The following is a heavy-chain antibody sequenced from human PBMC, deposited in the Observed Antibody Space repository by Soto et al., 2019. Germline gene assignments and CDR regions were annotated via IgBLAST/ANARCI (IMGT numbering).Heavy chain of an antibody. CDR1: GYTFTGDY. D-gene: IGHD6-19*01. J-gene: IGHJ6*02. V-gene: IGHV1-2*04. Sequence: ASVKVSCKASGYTFTGDYMHWVREAPGQGLEWMGWINPNSGGTNYAQKFQGWVTMTRDTSISTAYMELSRLRSDDTAVYYCARNTNIAVAGDNYYYYYGMDVWGQGTTVTVSS. CDR2: INPNSGGT. CDR3: ARNTNIAVAGDNYYYYYGMDV.